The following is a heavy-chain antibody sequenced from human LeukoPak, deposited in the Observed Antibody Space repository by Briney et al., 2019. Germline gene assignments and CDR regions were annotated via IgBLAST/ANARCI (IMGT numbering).Heavy chain of an antibody. J-gene: IGHJ3*02. Sequence: SETLSLSCSVSGGSISSHYWSWIWQPPGKGLGWIGYIYYSGSTNYNPSLKSRVTISVDTSKDQFSLKLSSVTAADTAVYYSARGDYYYDSSGYYRPDAFDIWGQGTMVTVSS. D-gene: IGHD3-22*01. V-gene: IGHV4-59*11. CDR1: GGSISSHY. CDR3: ARGDYYYDSSGYYRPDAFDI. CDR2: IYYSGST.